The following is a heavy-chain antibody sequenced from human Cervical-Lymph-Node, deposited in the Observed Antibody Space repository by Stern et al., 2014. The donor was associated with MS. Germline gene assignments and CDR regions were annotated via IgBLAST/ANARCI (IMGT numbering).Heavy chain of an antibody. D-gene: IGHD5-12*01. V-gene: IGHV1-18*01. J-gene: IGHJ4*02. CDR1: GFTFTNYG. CDR2: ISAYNGNT. Sequence: QVQLVQSGAEVKKPGASVKVSCKASGFTFTNYGISWVRQAPGKGLEWLGWISAYNGNTNFAQKVQDRVSMTTDTSTSTAYTELTSLRSDDTAVYYCARGDNGYDPFDYWGQGTLVTVSS. CDR3: ARGDNGYDPFDY.